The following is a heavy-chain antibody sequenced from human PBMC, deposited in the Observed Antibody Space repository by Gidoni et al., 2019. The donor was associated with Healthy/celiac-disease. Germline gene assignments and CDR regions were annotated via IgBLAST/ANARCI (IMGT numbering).Heavy chain of an antibody. CDR2: IDPSDSYT. D-gene: IGHD2-2*01. Sequence: EVQLVQSGAEVKKPGESLRISCKGSGYSFTSYWISWVRQMPGKGLEWMGRIDPSDSYTNYSPSFQGHVTISADKSISTAYLQWSSLKASDTAMYYCARYLDLWDVVVPAGYGMDVWGQGTTVTVSS. V-gene: IGHV5-10-1*03. J-gene: IGHJ6*02. CDR1: GYSFTSYW. CDR3: ARYLDLWDVVVPAGYGMDV.